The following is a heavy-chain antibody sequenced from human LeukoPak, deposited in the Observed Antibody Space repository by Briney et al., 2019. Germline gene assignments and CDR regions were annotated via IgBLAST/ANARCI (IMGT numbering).Heavy chain of an antibody. J-gene: IGHJ5*02. CDR1: GVSISSYY. CDR3: ARRTVSHDTSSVGNWLDP. V-gene: IGHV4-59*08. CDR2: ISYSGGT. D-gene: IGHD6-6*01. Sequence: PSENLSLTCTVSGVSISSYYWNWIRQSPGKGLEWIGHISYSGGTNYNPSLKSRVTISEDTSKNQFSLRLSSVTTADTAVYYCARRTVSHDTSSVGNWLDPWGQGTLVTVSS.